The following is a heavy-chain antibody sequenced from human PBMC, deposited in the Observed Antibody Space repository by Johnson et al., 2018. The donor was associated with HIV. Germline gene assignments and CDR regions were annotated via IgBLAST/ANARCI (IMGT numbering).Heavy chain of an antibody. CDR3: TTGLYWNDAFDI. V-gene: IGHV3-7*03. Sequence: VQLVESGGGVVQPGRSLRLSCAASGFTFSSYAMHWVRQAPGKGLEWVANIKQDGSEKYYVDSVKGRFTISRDNRKNSLYLQMNSLKTEDTAVYYCTTGLYWNDAFDIWGQGTMVTVSS. J-gene: IGHJ3*02. CDR2: IKQDGSEK. CDR1: GFTFSSYA. D-gene: IGHD1-1*01.